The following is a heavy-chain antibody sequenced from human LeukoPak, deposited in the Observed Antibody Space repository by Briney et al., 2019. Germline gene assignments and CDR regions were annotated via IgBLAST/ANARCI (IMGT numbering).Heavy chain of an antibody. CDR1: GGSISNYY. CDR2: IYYSGST. V-gene: IGHV4-59*08. Sequence: PSETLSLTCTASGGSISNYYWSWLRQPPGKGLEWIGYIYYSGSTNYNPSLKSRVTISVDTSKNQFSLKLSSVTAADTAVYYCAAAVAGNLALFDYWGQGTLVTVSS. J-gene: IGHJ4*02. CDR3: AAAVAGNLALFDY. D-gene: IGHD6-19*01.